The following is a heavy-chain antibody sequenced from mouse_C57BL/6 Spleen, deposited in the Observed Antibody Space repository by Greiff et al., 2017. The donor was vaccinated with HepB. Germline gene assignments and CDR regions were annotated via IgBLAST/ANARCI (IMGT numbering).Heavy chain of an antibody. CDR3: ARSLPYDGLAY. Sequence: VQLQQSGPELVKPGASVKISCKASGYTFTDYYMNWVKQSHGKSLEWIGDINPNNGGTSYNQKFKGKATLTVDKSSSTAYMELRSLTSEDSAVYYCARSLPYDGLAYWGQGTLVTVSA. CDR2: INPNNGGT. V-gene: IGHV1-26*01. J-gene: IGHJ3*01. D-gene: IGHD2-3*01. CDR1: GYTFTDYY.